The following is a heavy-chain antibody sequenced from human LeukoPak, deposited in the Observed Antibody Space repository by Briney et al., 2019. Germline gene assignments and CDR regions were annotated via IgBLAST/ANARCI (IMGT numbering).Heavy chain of an antibody. CDR1: GYTSTAYY. D-gene: IGHD3-3*01. J-gene: IGHJ4*02. CDR2: INPTIGGT. CDR3: ARNDDLSPFFDS. V-gene: IGHV1-2*02. Sequence: GASVKVSCKASGYTSTAYYMHWVRQAPGQGLEWMRWINPTIGGTKYAQKFQGRVTMTRDTSISTAYMELSRLRSDDTAMYYCARNDDLSPFFDSWGQGALVTVSS.